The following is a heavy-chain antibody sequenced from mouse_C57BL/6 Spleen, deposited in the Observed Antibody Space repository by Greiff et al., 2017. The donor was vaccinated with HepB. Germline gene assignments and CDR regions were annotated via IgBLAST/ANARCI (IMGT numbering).Heavy chain of an antibody. CDR2: IYPSDSYT. J-gene: IGHJ2*01. V-gene: IGHV1-50*01. CDR3: AREQN. Sequence: QVQLQQPGAELVKPGASVKLSCKASGYTFTSYWMQWVKQRPGQGLEWIGEIYPSDSYTNYNQKFKGKATLTVDTSSSTAYMQLSSLTSEDSAVYYCAREQNWGQGTTLTVSS. CDR1: GYTFTSYW.